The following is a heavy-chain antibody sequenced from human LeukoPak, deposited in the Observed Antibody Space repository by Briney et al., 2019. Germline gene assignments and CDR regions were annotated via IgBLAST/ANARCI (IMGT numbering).Heavy chain of an antibody. V-gene: IGHV1-69*13. CDR2: IIPIFGAA. D-gene: IGHD3-10*01. CDR3: AKMEGYSYSDY. CDR1: GGTFSSYA. Sequence: SVKVSCKASGGTFSSYAISWVRQAPGQGLEWMGGIIPIFGAANSAQKFQGRVTITADESTSTAYMELSSLRSEDTAVYYCAKMEGYSYSDYWGQGTLVTASS. J-gene: IGHJ4*02.